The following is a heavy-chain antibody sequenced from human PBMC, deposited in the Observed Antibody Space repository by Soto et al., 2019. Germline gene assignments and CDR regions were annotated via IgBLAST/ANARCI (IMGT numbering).Heavy chain of an antibody. Sequence: EVQLVESGGGLVQPGGSLRLSCAASGFTFSSYWMHWVRQAPGKGLVWVSRINSDGSSTSYADSVKGRFTISRDNAKNPLYMQMHSLRAEDTAVYYCAREHIVVVVAATPQGVGMDVWGQGTTVTVSS. CDR3: AREHIVVVVAATPQGVGMDV. CDR1: GFTFSSYW. V-gene: IGHV3-74*01. D-gene: IGHD2-15*01. CDR2: INSDGSST. J-gene: IGHJ6*02.